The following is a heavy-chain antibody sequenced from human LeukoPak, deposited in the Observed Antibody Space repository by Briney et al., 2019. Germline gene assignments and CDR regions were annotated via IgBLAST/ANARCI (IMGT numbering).Heavy chain of an antibody. Sequence: QPGGSLRLACTASRFTFSTYAMSWVRQAPGKGLEWVSSISGSGDTTYYTGSVKGRFTISRDNSKNALYLQMSSLRAEDTAVYYCAKSQRNDLQVVQRIDYWGQGTLVTVSS. CDR2: ISGSGDTT. CDR3: AKSQRNDLQVVQRIDY. D-gene: IGHD2-2*01. CDR1: RFTFSTYA. V-gene: IGHV3-23*01. J-gene: IGHJ4*02.